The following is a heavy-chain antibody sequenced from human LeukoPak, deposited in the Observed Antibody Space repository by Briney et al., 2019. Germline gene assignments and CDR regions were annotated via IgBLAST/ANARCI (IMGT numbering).Heavy chain of an antibody. V-gene: IGHV4-59*08. CDR2: IHHSGST. D-gene: IGHD2-21*02. Sequence: SETLSLTCTVSGGSIRSHYWSWTRQPPGKGPEWIGDIHHSGSTNNNPSLKSRVTILVDTSKNQFSLKLSSVTAADTAVYYCARREVVVTHDAFDIWGQGTIVTVSS. CDR1: GGSIRSHY. J-gene: IGHJ3*02. CDR3: ARREVVVTHDAFDI.